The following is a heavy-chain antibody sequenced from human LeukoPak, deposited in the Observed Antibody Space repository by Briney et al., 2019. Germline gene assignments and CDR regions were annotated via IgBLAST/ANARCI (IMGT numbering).Heavy chain of an antibody. Sequence: SQTLSLTCTVSGGSISSGDYYWSWIRQPPGKGLEWIGYIYYSGSTYYNPSLKSRVTISADTSKNQFSLKLSSVTAADTAVYYCARGRSSGWDDAFDIWGQGTMVTVSS. D-gene: IGHD6-19*01. V-gene: IGHV4-30-4*08. J-gene: IGHJ3*02. CDR2: IYYSGST. CDR3: ARGRSSGWDDAFDI. CDR1: GGSISSGDYY.